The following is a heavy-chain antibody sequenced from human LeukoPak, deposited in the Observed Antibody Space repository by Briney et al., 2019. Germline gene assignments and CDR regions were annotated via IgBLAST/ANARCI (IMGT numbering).Heavy chain of an antibody. Sequence: PGGSLRLSCAASGFTFSSYSMNWVHQAPGKGLEWVSSISSSSSYIYYADSVKGRFTISRDNAKNSLYLQMNSLRAEDTAVYYCARGLYSSSWCGITLVDYWGQGTLVTVSS. CDR1: GFTFSSYS. D-gene: IGHD6-13*01. V-gene: IGHV3-21*01. CDR2: ISSSSSYI. CDR3: ARGLYSSSWCGITLVDY. J-gene: IGHJ4*02.